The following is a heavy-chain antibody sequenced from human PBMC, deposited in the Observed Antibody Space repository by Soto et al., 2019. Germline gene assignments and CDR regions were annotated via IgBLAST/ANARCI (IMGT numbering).Heavy chain of an antibody. CDR3: ARMASRLRKSFFDY. V-gene: IGHV4-30-2*01. CDR2: IYHSGST. J-gene: IGHJ4*01. CDR1: GGSISSGGYS. Sequence: SETLSLTCAVSGGSISSGGYSWSWIRQPPGKGLEWIGYIYHSGSTYYNPSLKSRVTISVDRSKNQFSLKLSSVTAADTAVYYCARMASRLRKSFFDYWGHGTLVTVSS. D-gene: IGHD4-17*01.